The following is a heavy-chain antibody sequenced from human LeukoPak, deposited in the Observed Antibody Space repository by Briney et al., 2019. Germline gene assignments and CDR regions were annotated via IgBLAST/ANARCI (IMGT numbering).Heavy chain of an antibody. CDR2: ISGSGGST. Sequence: PGGSLRLSCAASGFTFSSYAMSWVRQAPGKGLDWVSAISGSGGSTYYADSVKGRFTISRDNSKNMLYLQMNSLRAEDTAVYYCAKEANDILTGYPLGYFDYWGQGTLVTVSS. J-gene: IGHJ4*02. D-gene: IGHD3-9*01. CDR1: GFTFSSYA. V-gene: IGHV3-23*01. CDR3: AKEANDILTGYPLGYFDY.